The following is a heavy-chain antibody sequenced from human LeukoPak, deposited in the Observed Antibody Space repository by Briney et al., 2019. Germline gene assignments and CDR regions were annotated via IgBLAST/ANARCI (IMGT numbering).Heavy chain of an antibody. V-gene: IGHV1-46*01. J-gene: IGHJ4*02. CDR2: INPSGGST. D-gene: IGHD1-26*01. CDR1: GYTFTSYY. Sequence: ASVKVSCKASGYTFTSYYRHWVRQAPGQGLEWMGIINPSGGSTSYAQKFQGRVTMTRDTSTSTVYMELSSLRSEDTAVYYCASSRRASYFDYWGQGTLVTVSS. CDR3: ASSRRASYFDY.